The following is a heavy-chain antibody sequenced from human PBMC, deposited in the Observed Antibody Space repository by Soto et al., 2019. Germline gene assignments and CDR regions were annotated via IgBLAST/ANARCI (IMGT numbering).Heavy chain of an antibody. CDR3: AKVSTTHTFGPLDP. CDR2: ISWNSGSI. D-gene: IGHD1-1*01. V-gene: IGHV3-9*01. CDR1: GFTFDDYG. J-gene: IGHJ5*02. Sequence: EVQLVESGGGLVQPGRSVRLSCAASGFTFDDYGMHWVRQAPGKGLERVSGISWNSGSIGYADSVKGRFIISRDNAKNSVYLQMNNLRPEDTAFYFCAKVSTTHTFGPLDPWGQGTLVTVSS.